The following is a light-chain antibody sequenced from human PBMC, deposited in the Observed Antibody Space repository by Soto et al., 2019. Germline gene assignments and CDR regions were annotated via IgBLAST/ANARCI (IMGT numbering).Light chain of an antibody. CDR3: QQYNSYSPRT. Sequence: DIQMSQSPSSVSASVGDRVTNTCRASQGISSWLAWYHQKPGKAPKLLIYAASSLQSGVPSRFSGSGSGTEFTLTISSLQPDDFATYYCQQYNSYSPRTFGQGTKVDI. J-gene: IGKJ1*01. V-gene: IGKV1D-16*01. CDR2: AAS. CDR1: QGISSW.